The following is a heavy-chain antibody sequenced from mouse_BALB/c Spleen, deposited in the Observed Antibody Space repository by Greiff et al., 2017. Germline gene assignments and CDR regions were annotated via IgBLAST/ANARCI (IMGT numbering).Heavy chain of an antibody. Sequence: VKLVESGPGLVQPSQSLSITCTVSGFSLTSYGVHWVRQSPGKGLEWLGVIWSGGSTDYNAAFISRLSISKDNSKSQVFFKMNSLQANDTAIYYCARKGELGGYAMDYWGQGTSVTVSS. D-gene: IGHD4-1*01. CDR1: GFSLTSYG. V-gene: IGHV2-2*02. CDR3: ARKGELGGYAMDY. J-gene: IGHJ4*01. CDR2: IWSGGST.